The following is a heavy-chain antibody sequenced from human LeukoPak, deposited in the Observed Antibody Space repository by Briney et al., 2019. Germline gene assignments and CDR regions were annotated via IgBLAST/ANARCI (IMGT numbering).Heavy chain of an antibody. J-gene: IGHJ4*02. CDR2: TYYRSKWYN. V-gene: IGHV6-1*01. Sequence: SQTLSLTCAISGDSVSSNSAGWNWIRQSPSRGLEWLGRTYYRSKWYNDYAVSVKSRITINPDTSKIQFSLQLNSVTPEDTAVYYCARCPLTTSAPNNFDYWGQGTLVTVSS. D-gene: IGHD4-17*01. CDR1: GDSVSSNSAG. CDR3: ARCPLTTSAPNNFDY.